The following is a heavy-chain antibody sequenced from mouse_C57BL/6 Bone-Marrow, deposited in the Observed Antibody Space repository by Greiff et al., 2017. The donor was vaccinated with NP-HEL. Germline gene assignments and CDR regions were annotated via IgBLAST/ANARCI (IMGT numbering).Heavy chain of an antibody. J-gene: IGHJ4*01. CDR1: GFSFTSYG. V-gene: IGHV2-9*01. CDR2: IWGGGST. Sequence: VKLMESGPGLVAPSQSLSITCTVSGFSFTSYGVDWVRQPPGKGLEWLGVIWGGGSTNYNSALMSRLSISKDNSKSQVFLKMNSLQTDDTAMYYCAKLPYYYGSSLDAMDYWGQGTSVTVSS. D-gene: IGHD1-1*01. CDR3: AKLPYYYGSSLDAMDY.